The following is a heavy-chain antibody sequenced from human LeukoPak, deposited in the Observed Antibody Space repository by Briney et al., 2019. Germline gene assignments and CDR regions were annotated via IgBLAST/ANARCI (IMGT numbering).Heavy chain of an antibody. Sequence: PSETLSLTCAVSGGSISSGGYSWSWIRQPPGKGLEWIGYIYHSGSTYYNPSLKSRVTISVDRSKNQFPLKLSSVTAADTPVYYCARGGAPYYYDSSGYYYPFDYWGQGTLVTVSS. J-gene: IGHJ4*02. CDR2: IYHSGST. CDR3: ARGGAPYYYDSSGYYYPFDY. V-gene: IGHV4-30-2*01. CDR1: GGSISSGGYS. D-gene: IGHD3-22*01.